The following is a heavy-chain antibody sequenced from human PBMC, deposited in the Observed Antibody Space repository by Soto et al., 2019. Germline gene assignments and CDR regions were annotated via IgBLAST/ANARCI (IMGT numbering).Heavy chain of an antibody. J-gene: IGHJ1*01. CDR3: ARIGDLYYDFWSGYSHPAEYFQH. CDR1: GFTFTSYD. CDR2: MNPNSGNT. V-gene: IGHV1-8*01. Sequence: GASVKVSCKASGFTFTSYDIYWVRQSTGQGLEWMGWMNPNSGNTGYAQKFQGRVTMTRNTSISTAYMELSSLRSEDTAVYYCARIGDLYYDFWSGYSHPAEYFQHWGQGTLVTVSS. D-gene: IGHD3-3*01.